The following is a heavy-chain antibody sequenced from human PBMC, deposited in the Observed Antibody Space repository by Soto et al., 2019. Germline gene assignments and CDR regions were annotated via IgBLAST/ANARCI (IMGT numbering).Heavy chain of an antibody. Sequence: GGSLRLSCAASGFTFSSYAMSWVRQAPGKGLEWVSAISGSGGSTYYADSVKGRFTISRDNSKNTLYLQMNSLRAEDTAVYYCAKEFVLGVVVVVAAPHAFDIWGQGTMVTVSS. CDR1: GFTFSSYA. CDR2: ISGSGGST. V-gene: IGHV3-23*01. D-gene: IGHD2-15*01. J-gene: IGHJ3*02. CDR3: AKEFVLGVVVVVAAPHAFDI.